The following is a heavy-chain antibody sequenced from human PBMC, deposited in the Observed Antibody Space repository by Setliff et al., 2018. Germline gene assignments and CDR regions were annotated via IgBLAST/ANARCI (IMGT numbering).Heavy chain of an antibody. D-gene: IGHD2-15*01. CDR2: ISHSGST. Sequence: PSETLSLTCAVYGGSFSTYYWSWIRQPPGKGLEWIGEISHSGSTNYNPSLKSRVTMSVDTSKNQFSLKLNSVTAADTAVYYCARRLRESHAFHIWGQGTLVTVSS. J-gene: IGHJ3*02. CDR1: GGSFSTYY. V-gene: IGHV4-34*01. CDR3: ARRLRESHAFHI.